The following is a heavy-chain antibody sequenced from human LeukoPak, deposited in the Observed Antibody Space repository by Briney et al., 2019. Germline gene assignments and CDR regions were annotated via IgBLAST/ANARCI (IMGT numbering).Heavy chain of an antibody. J-gene: IGHJ5*02. Sequence: ASETLSLTCTVSGGSISSGGYYWSWIRQHPGKGLEWIGYIYYSGSTYYNPSLKSRVTISVDTSKNQFSLKLSSVTAADTAVYYCARNMVRGVIGFDPWGQGTLVTVSS. V-gene: IGHV4-31*03. CDR1: GGSISSGGYY. CDR3: ARNMVRGVIGFDP. D-gene: IGHD3-10*01. CDR2: IYYSGST.